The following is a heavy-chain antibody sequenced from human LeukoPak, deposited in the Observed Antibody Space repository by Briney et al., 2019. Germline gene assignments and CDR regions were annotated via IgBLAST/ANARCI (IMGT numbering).Heavy chain of an antibody. V-gene: IGHV4-34*01. CDR3: ARQKPSTFRQYGRGRPLDS. Sequence: TPSETLSLTCDVNGGSLSGSYWSWIRQSPEKGLEWIGGINQSGNSNYNPSLKSRVTILVDTSKNQFSLKLSSVTAADTAVYYCARQKPSTFRQYGRGRPLDSWGQGTLVTVSS. CDR1: GGSLSGSY. CDR2: INQSGNS. J-gene: IGHJ4*02. D-gene: IGHD4-11*01.